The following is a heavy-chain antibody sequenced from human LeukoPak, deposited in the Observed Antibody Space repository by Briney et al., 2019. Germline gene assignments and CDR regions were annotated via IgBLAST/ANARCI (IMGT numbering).Heavy chain of an antibody. CDR1: GFTFSSYA. CDR3: ARTDYGGNSVVAWAYYYYGMDV. D-gene: IGHD4-23*01. Sequence: GGSLRLSCAAPGFTFSSYAMHWVRQAPGKGLEWVAVISYDGSNKYYADSVKGRFTISRDNSKNTLYLQMNSLRAEDTAVYYCARTDYGGNSVVAWAYYYYGMDVWGQGTTVTVSS. V-gene: IGHV3-30*04. J-gene: IGHJ6*02. CDR2: ISYDGSNK.